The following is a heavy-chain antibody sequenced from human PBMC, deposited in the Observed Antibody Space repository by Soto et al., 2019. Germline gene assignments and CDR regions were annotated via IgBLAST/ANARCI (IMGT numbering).Heavy chain of an antibody. CDR1: GFTFSSYA. Sequence: QVQLVESGGGVVQPGRSLRLSCAASGFTFSSYARHWVRQAPGKGLEWVAVISYDGSNKYYTDSVKGRFTISRDNSKDMLYLQMNSLRAEDTAVYFCARESYYYGSGSYLGPRYFDYWGQGTLVTVSS. CDR2: ISYDGSNK. V-gene: IGHV3-30-3*01. CDR3: ARESYYYGSGSYLGPRYFDY. D-gene: IGHD3-10*01. J-gene: IGHJ4*02.